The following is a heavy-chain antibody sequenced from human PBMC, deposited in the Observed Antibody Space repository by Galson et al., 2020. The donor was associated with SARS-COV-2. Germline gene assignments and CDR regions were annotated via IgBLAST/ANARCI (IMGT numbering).Heavy chain of an antibody. CDR3: ARTQYDSRGYDY. D-gene: IGHD3-22*01. CDR2: IYYSGST. V-gene: IGHV4-59*01. Sequence: LETLSLTCTVSGGSIGFYYWSWIRQPPGKGLEWIGYIYYSGSTNYSPSLKSRVTMSVDTSENQFSLNLSSVTAADTAVYYCARTQYDSRGYDYWGQGTLVTVSS. CDR1: GGSIGFYY. J-gene: IGHJ4*02.